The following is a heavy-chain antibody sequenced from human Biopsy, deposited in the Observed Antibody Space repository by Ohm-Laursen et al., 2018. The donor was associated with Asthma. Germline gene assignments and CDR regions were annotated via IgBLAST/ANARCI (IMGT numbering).Heavy chain of an antibody. J-gene: IGHJ6*02. CDR3: ARGPELDV. CDR1: PASFSGFF. CDR2: TNERGVT. Sequence: GTLSFNCTVYPASFSGFFWTWIRGSPGKGLEWIGETNERGVTNNNPSLKSRVIISIDTYWNRVSLKLTSVTAADTAVYYCARGPELDVWGQGTTDTVSS. V-gene: IGHV4-34*01.